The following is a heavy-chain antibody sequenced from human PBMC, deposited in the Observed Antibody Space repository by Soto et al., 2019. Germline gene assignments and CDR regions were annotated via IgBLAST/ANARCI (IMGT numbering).Heavy chain of an antibody. Sequence: ASLQVSCQDSLYTLHQWSIHRVRQDHGHGLEWMGGFDPEDGETIYAQKFQGRVTLTEDTSTDTAYMELSSLRSEDTAVYYCATSPVGARLDDFFDSLVQGTLVPVSS. V-gene: IGHV1-24*01. CDR1: LYTLHQWS. D-gene: IGHD1-26*01. J-gene: IGHJ3*02. CDR3: ATSPVGARLDDFFDS. CDR2: FDPEDGET.